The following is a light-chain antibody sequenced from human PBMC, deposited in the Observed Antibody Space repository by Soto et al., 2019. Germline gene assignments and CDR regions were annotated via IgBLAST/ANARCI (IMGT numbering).Light chain of an antibody. CDR3: ATWEDSLL. V-gene: IGLV1-44*01. J-gene: IGLJ3*02. CDR2: NNN. Sequence: QSVLTQPPSASGTPGQRVTISCSGSSSNIGSNTVNWYQQLPGTAPKLLIYNNNQRPSGVPDRFSGSKSGTSASLAISGLQSEDEAEYYCATWEDSLLFGGGTKLTVL. CDR1: SSNIGSNT.